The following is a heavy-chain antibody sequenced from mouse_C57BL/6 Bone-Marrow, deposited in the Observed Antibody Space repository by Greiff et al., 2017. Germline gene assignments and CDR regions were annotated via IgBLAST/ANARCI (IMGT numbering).Heavy chain of an antibody. CDR3: ARKGGVAY. CDR1: GYAFSSSW. Sequence: QVQLQQSGPELVKPGASVKISCKASGYAFSSSWMNWVKQRPGKGLEWIGRIYPGDGDTNYNGKFKGKATLTADKSSSTAYMQLSSLTSEDSAVYFCARKGGVAYWGQGTTLTVSS. CDR2: IYPGDGDT. J-gene: IGHJ2*01. V-gene: IGHV1-82*01.